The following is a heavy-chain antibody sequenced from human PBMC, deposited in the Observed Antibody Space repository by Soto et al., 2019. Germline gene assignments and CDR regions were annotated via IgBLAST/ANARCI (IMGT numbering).Heavy chain of an antibody. V-gene: IGHV4-31*03. J-gene: IGHJ4*02. D-gene: IGHD2-2*01. Sequence: TLSLTCTVSGGSISSGDYYWSWIRQHPGKGLEWIGYIYYSGSTYYNPSLKSRVTISVDTSKNQFSLKLSPVTAADMAVYYCARESTDCSSTSCPIDYWGQGTLVTVSS. CDR3: ARESTDCSSTSCPIDY. CDR1: GGSISSGDYY. CDR2: IYYSGST.